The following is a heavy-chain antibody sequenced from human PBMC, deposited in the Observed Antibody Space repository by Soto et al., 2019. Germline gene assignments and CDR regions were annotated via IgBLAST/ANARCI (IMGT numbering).Heavy chain of an antibody. D-gene: IGHD1-20*01. CDR2: IYHSGST. CDR3: ARGFIGVTGTTDYYYGMDV. V-gene: IGHV4-4*02. Sequence: SETLSLTCAVSGGSISSTSWWSWVRQPPGKGLEWIGEIYHSGSTNYNPSIKSRVTISVDKSKNQFSLKLSSVTAADTAVYYCARGFIGVTGTTDYYYGMDVWGQGTTVTVSS. J-gene: IGHJ6*02. CDR1: GGSISSTSW.